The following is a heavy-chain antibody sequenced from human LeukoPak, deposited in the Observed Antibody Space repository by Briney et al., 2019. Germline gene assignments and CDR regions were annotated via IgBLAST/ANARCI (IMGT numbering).Heavy chain of an antibody. CDR2: IYTSGST. Sequence: SETLSLTCTVSGGSISSGTYYWSWIRQPAGKGLEWIGRIYTSGSTNYNPSLKSRVTISVDTSKNQFSLKLSPVTAASPAGYFWGGGGGVDYSFDYWGQGTLVTVSS. V-gene: IGHV4-61*02. CDR3: GGGGGVDYSFDY. CDR1: GGSISSGTYY. J-gene: IGHJ4*02. D-gene: IGHD4-11*01.